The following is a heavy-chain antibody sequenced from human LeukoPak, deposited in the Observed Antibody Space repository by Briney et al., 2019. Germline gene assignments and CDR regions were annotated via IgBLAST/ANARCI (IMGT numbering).Heavy chain of an antibody. D-gene: IGHD3-16*02. Sequence: PGGSLRLSCAASGFTFSNAWMSWVRQAPGKGLEWVSYISSSSSTIYYRDSVKGRFTISRDSAKNSLYLQMSSLRDEDTAVYYCARGSSLDNWGQGALVTVSS. CDR3: ARGSSLDN. CDR2: ISSSSSTI. V-gene: IGHV3-48*02. J-gene: IGHJ4*02. CDR1: GFTFSNAW.